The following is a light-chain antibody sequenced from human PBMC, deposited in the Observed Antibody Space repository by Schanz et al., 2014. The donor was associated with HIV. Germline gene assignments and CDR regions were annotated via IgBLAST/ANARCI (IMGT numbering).Light chain of an antibody. J-gene: IGLJ2*01. V-gene: IGLV2-14*03. CDR2: DVS. CDR3: SSYTGNNNLV. CDR1: SRDVGGYNY. Sequence: QSALTQPASVSGSPGQSITISCTGTSRDVGGYNYVSWYQQHPGKAPKLIISDVSNRPSGVSNRFSGSKSGNTASLTISGLQAEDEADYYCSSYTGNNNLVFGGGTKLTVL.